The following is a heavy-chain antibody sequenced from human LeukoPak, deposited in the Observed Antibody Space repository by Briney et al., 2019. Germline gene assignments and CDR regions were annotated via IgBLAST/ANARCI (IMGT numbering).Heavy chain of an antibody. V-gene: IGHV1-69*01. D-gene: IGHD3-22*01. Sequence: SVKVSCKASGGTFSSYAISWVRQAPGQGLEWMGGIIPIFGTANYAQKFQGRVTITADESTSTAYMELSSLRSEDTAVYYCARDSKNYYDSSGYYLDYYYYYMDVWGKGTTVTISS. J-gene: IGHJ6*03. CDR1: GGTFSSYA. CDR2: IIPIFGTA. CDR3: ARDSKNYYDSSGYYLDYYYYYMDV.